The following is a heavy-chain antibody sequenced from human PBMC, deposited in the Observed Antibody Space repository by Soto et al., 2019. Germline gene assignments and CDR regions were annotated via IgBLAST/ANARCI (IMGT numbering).Heavy chain of an antibody. J-gene: IGHJ5*02. Sequence: SETLSLTCTVSGGSISLSSYYWGWIRQPPGKGLEWIGSIYYSGSTYYNPSLKSRVTISVDTSKNQFSLKLSSVTAADTAVYYCASEKQKAVAGTGAVTWFDPWGQGTLVTVSS. V-gene: IGHV4-39*01. CDR2: IYYSGST. CDR1: GGSISLSSYY. CDR3: ASEKQKAVAGTGAVTWFDP. D-gene: IGHD6-19*01.